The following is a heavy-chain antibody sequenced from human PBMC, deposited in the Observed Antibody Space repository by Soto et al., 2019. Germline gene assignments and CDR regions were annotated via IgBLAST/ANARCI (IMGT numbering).Heavy chain of an antibody. V-gene: IGHV4-31*03. D-gene: IGHD3-9*01. CDR3: ARVDHRGYFAILTDY. CDR1: GDSLSSGGHY. Sequence: SETLSLTCTVSGDSLSSGGHYWSWIRQHPGKGLEWIGHIYDSVNTYYSPSLRSRVTISADMSKNQFSLNLRSVTAADTAVYYCARVDHRGYFAILTDYWGQGTLVTVPQ. CDR2: IYDSVNT. J-gene: IGHJ4*02.